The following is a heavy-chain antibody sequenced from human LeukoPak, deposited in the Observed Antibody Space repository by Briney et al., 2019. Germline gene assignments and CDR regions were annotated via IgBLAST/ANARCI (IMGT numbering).Heavy chain of an antibody. D-gene: IGHD1-20*01. CDR2: INPNSGDT. CDR1: GYTFTDYY. Sequence: GASVKVSCKASGYTFTDYYMHWVRQAPGQGLEWMGRINPNSGDTNYAQKFQGRVTMTRDTSISTAYMELSRLRSDDTAVYYCARGFITGTSYFDYWGQGTLVTVSS. V-gene: IGHV1-2*06. CDR3: ARGFITGTSYFDY. J-gene: IGHJ4*02.